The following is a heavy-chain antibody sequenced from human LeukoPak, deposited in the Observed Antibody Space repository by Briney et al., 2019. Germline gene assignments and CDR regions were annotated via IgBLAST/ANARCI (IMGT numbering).Heavy chain of an antibody. Sequence: GGSLRLSCAASGFTFSSYAMSWVRQAPGKGLEWVSAISGSGGSTYYADSVKGRFTISRDNSKSTLYLQMNSLRAEDTAVYYCAKETSATVIILYYFDYWGQGTLVTVSS. V-gene: IGHV3-23*01. CDR1: GFTFSSYA. CDR3: AKETSATVIILYYFDY. D-gene: IGHD4-17*01. CDR2: ISGSGGST. J-gene: IGHJ4*02.